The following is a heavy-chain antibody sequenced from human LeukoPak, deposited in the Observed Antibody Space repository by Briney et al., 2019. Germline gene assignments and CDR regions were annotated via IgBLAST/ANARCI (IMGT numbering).Heavy chain of an antibody. Sequence: SGGSLSLSCAASGFTFSSYAMSWVRQAPGKGLEWVSAISGSGGSTYYADSVKGRFTISRDNSKNTLYLQMNSLRAEDTAVYYCAKVMWLVSGAFDIWGQGTMVTVSS. CDR3: AKVMWLVSGAFDI. D-gene: IGHD6-19*01. CDR2: ISGSGGST. CDR1: GFTFSSYA. V-gene: IGHV3-23*01. J-gene: IGHJ3*02.